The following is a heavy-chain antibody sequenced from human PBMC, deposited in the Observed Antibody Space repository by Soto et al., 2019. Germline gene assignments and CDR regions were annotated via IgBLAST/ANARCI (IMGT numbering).Heavy chain of an antibody. D-gene: IGHD1-26*01. CDR3: ARDHQFSGSLSGGGDAFDI. Sequence: QVQLVQSGDEVKKPGASVKVSCKASGYTFTSSAISWVRQAPGQGLEWMGWISPYNGNTHFAQKFQGRVTMATDTSTSTAYMELRSLISDDTAVYYCARDHQFSGSLSGGGDAFDIWGQGTMVTVSS. V-gene: IGHV1-18*01. CDR2: ISPYNGNT. CDR1: GYTFTSSA. J-gene: IGHJ3*02.